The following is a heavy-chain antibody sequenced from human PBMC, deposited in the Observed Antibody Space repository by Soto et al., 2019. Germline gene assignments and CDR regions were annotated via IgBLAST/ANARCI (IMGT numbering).Heavy chain of an antibody. CDR1: GYTFTSYG. J-gene: IGHJ4*02. V-gene: IGHV1-18*01. CDR3: ARDRSTGDY. CDR2: ISVYNGDT. Sequence: QVQLVQSGAEVKKPGASVKVSCKASGYTFTSYGISWVRQAPGQGLEWMGWISVYNGDTNYAQNLQDRVTMTTDTSTSTVYMELRSLSSDDTAVYYCARDRSTGDYWGQGTLFTVSS.